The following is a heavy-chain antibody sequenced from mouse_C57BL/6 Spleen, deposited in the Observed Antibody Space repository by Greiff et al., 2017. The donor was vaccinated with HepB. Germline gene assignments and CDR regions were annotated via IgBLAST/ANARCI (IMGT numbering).Heavy chain of an antibody. Sequence: QVQLQQPGAELVKPGASVKVSCKASGYTFTSYWMHWVKQRPGQGLEWIGRIHPSDSDTNYNQKFKGKATLTVDKSSSTAYMQLSILTSEDSAVYYCATGPVYDGVMDYWGQGTSVTVSS. CDR3: ATGPVYDGVMDY. V-gene: IGHV1-74*01. CDR1: GYTFTSYW. CDR2: IHPSDSDT. D-gene: IGHD2-12*01. J-gene: IGHJ4*01.